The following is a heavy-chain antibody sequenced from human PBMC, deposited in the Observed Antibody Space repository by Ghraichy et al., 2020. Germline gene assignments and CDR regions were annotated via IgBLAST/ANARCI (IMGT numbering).Heavy chain of an antibody. V-gene: IGHV3-23*01. J-gene: IGHJ5*02. CDR2: ISGSGGST. CDR3: AKKPGITMVRGVSWFDP. Sequence: GGSLRLSCAASGFTFSSYAMSWVRQAPGKGLEWVSAISGSGGSTYYADSVKGRFTIPRDNSKNTLYLQMNSLRAEDTAVYYCAKKPGITMVRGVSWFDPWGQGTLVTVSS. D-gene: IGHD3-10*01. CDR1: GFTFSSYA.